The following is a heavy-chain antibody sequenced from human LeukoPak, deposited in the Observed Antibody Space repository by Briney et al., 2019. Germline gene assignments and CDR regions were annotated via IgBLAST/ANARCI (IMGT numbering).Heavy chain of an antibody. Sequence: SETLSLTCAVYGGSFSGYYWSWIRQPPGKGLEWIGEINHSGSTNYNPSIKSRVTISVDTSKNQFSLKLSSVTAADTAVYYCARQYYYSSGSYYYYFDYWGQGTLVTVSS. CDR3: ARQYYYSSGSYYYYFDY. D-gene: IGHD3-10*01. J-gene: IGHJ4*02. CDR1: GGSFSGYY. CDR2: INHSGST. V-gene: IGHV4-34*01.